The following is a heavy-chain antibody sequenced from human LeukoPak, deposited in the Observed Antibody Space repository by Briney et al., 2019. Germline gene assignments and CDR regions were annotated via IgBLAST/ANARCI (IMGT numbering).Heavy chain of an antibody. Sequence: SETLSLTCAVSGYSISSGYYWGWIRQPPGKGLEWIGSIYHSGSTYYNPSLKSRVTISVDTSKNQFSLKLSSVTAADTAVYYCARDTYYYGSGGFDCWGQGTLVTVSS. CDR2: IYHSGST. V-gene: IGHV4-38-2*01. CDR1: GYSISSGYY. J-gene: IGHJ4*02. CDR3: ARDTYYYGSGGFDC. D-gene: IGHD3-10*01.